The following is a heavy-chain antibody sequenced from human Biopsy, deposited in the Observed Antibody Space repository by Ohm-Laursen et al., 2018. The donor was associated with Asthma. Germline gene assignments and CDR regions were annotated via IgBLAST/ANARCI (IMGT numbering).Heavy chain of an antibody. D-gene: IGHD6-13*01. V-gene: IGHV3-11*01. CDR2: ISRSGSNI. CDR3: ARGYSTSWYFGY. Sequence: SLRLSCSASGFIFRDYYMTWFRPAPRQGLAWVAYISRSGSNIFYADSVKGRFTISRDNAKKSLFLEMNSPTVEDTAVYFCARGYSTSWYFGYWGQGTLVTVSS. J-gene: IGHJ4*02. CDR1: GFIFRDYY.